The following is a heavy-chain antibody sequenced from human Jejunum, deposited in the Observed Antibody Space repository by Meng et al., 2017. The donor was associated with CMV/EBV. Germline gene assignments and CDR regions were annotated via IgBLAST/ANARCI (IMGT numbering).Heavy chain of an antibody. CDR1: GLTFSTYA. Sequence: ASGLTFSTYARHWGRQAQGKGLGWVAVMAYDGSNEYTADSVRGRFTISRDNSKNTLYLQMNSLRPEDTAVYYCARDRYGVVRGVGFWGQGTLVTVSS. CDR3: ARDRYGVVRGVGF. CDR2: MAYDGSNE. J-gene: IGHJ4*02. V-gene: IGHV3-30*04. D-gene: IGHD3-10*01.